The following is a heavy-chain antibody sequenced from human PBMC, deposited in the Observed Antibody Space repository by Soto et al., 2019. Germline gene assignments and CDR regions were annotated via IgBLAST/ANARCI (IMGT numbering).Heavy chain of an antibody. CDR1: GGSISSYY. V-gene: IGHV4-59*08. Sequence: PSETLSLTCTVSGGSISSYYWSWIRQPPGKGLEWIGYIYYSGSTNYNPSLKSRVTISVDTSKNQFSLKLSSVTAADTAVYYCARHGRPGYCSGGSCPADWFDPWGQGTLVTVSS. J-gene: IGHJ5*02. CDR3: ARHGRPGYCSGGSCPADWFDP. D-gene: IGHD2-15*01. CDR2: IYYSGST.